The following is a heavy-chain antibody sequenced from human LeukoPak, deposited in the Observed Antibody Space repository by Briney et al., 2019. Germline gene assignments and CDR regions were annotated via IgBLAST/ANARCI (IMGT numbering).Heavy chain of an antibody. D-gene: IGHD3-16*01. V-gene: IGHV3-21*01. CDR3: TREGGVGP. CDR2: ISGASSDNYI. J-gene: IGHJ5*02. Sequence: PGGSLRLSCVASGFGFGVYSMNWVRQAPGKGLEWVSTISGASSDNYIDYADSVKGRFTISRDNAKKSVFLEMNGLRDDDTAVYYCTREGGVGPWGQGTLVSVSS. CDR1: GFGFGVYS.